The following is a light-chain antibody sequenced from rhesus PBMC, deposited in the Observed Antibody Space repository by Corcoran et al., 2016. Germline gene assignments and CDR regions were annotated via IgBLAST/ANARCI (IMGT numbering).Light chain of an antibody. J-gene: IGKJ4*01. Sequence: DIQMTQSPSSLSASVGDRVTITCRASENVNNYLHWYQQKPGKAPKLLIYKASTLESGVPSRFSVSGSWTDYTFTISSLQTEDFATYYCQHGYATPLTFGGGTKVELK. CDR3: QHGYATPLT. CDR2: KAS. CDR1: ENVNNY. V-gene: IGKV1-74*01.